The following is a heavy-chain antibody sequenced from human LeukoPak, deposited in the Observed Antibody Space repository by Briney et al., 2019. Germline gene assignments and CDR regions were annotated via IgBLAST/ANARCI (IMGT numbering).Heavy chain of an antibody. J-gene: IGHJ4*02. CDR1: GFPFSSYA. CDR2: ISGSGGST. CDR3: AKYPTNVPLGESRKRYSDY. D-gene: IGHD3-16*01. Sequence: GGSLRLSFAASGFPFSSYAMSWVRQAPGKGLEWVSAISGSGGSTYYADSVKGRFTISRDNSKNTLYLQMNSLRAEDTAVYYCAKYPTNVPLGESRKRYSDYWGQGTLVTVSS. V-gene: IGHV3-23*01.